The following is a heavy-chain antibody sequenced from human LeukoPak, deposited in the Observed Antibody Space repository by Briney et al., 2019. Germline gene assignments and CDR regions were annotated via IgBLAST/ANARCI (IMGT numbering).Heavy chain of an antibody. CDR1: GGTFSSYA. CDR2: IIPIFGTA. CDR3: ARDRALLYYYDSSGYSSDAFDI. V-gene: IGHV1-69*05. Sequence: ASVKVSCKASGGTFSSYAISWVRQAPGQGLEWMGGIIPIFGTANYAQKFQGRVTITTDESTSTAYMELGSLRSEDTAVYYCARDRALLYYYDSSGYSSDAFDIWGQGTMVTVSS. J-gene: IGHJ3*02. D-gene: IGHD3-22*01.